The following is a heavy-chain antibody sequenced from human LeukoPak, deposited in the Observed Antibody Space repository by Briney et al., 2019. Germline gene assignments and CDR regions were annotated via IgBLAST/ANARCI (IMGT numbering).Heavy chain of an antibody. CDR3: ARDRGFGAPDC. CDR2: IWYDGSNK. J-gene: IGHJ4*02. D-gene: IGHD3-10*01. V-gene: IGHV3-33*01. CDR1: GFTFSSYG. Sequence: GGSLRLSCAASGFTFSSYGMHWVRQTPGKGLEWVAVIWYDGSNKYYADSVKGRFTISRDNSKNTLYLQMNSLRAEDTAVYYCARDRGFGAPDCWGQGTLVTVSS.